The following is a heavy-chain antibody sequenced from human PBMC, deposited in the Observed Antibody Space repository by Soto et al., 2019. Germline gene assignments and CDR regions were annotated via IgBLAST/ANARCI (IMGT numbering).Heavy chain of an antibody. V-gene: IGHV4-4*02. J-gene: IGHJ6*02. Sequence: SETLSLTCAVSGGSISSSNWWSWVRQPPGKGLEWIGEIYHSGSTNYNPSLKSRVTISVDKSKNQFSLKLSSVTAADTAVYYCAALPHSSSWSYYYYYGMDVWGQGTTVTVSS. D-gene: IGHD6-13*01. CDR2: IYHSGST. CDR1: GGSISSSNW. CDR3: AALPHSSSWSYYYYYGMDV.